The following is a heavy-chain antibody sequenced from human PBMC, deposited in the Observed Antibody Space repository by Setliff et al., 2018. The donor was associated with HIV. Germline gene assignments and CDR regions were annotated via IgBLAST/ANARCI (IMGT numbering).Heavy chain of an antibody. D-gene: IGHD3-3*01. V-gene: IGHV4-38-2*01. CDR3: SRGPTIRGSFTGVVYTSPLPSFDT. J-gene: IGHJ4*02. Sequence: SETLSLTCAVSGYSISSGYYWGWIRQPPGKGLEWIGSIYHGGATYYNPSLRSRVTISVDTSKNQFSLTLKSLTVADTALYFCSRGPTIRGSFTGVVYTSPLPSFDTWSQGSLVTVSS. CDR2: IYHGGAT. CDR1: GYSISSGYY.